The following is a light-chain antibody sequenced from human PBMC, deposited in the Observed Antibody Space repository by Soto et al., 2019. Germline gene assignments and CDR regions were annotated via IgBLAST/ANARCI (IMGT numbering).Light chain of an antibody. CDR2: EDD. V-gene: IGLV1-51*02. Sequence: QSVLTQPPSVSAAPGEKVTISCSGSSSNIGNKYVSWYQQLPGTAPKLLIYEDDKRPSGIPDRFSGSKSGTSATLGITGLQTGEEADYYCGTWDTSLDAEVFGGGTKLTVL. CDR3: GTWDTSLDAEV. J-gene: IGLJ3*02. CDR1: SSNIGNKY.